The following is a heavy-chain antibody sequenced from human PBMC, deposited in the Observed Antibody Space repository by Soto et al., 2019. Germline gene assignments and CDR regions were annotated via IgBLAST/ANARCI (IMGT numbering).Heavy chain of an antibody. CDR1: GGTFSSYA. V-gene: IGHV1-69*01. CDR2: IIPIFGTA. J-gene: IGHJ4*02. D-gene: IGHD2-15*01. Sequence: QVQLVQSGAEVKKPGSSVKVSCKASGGTFSSYAISWVRQAPGQGLEWMGGIIPIFGTANYAQKFQGRVTITADESTGTAYMERSSLRSEDTAVYYCAADCSGGSCYPPFDYWGQGTLVTVSS. CDR3: AADCSGGSCYPPFDY.